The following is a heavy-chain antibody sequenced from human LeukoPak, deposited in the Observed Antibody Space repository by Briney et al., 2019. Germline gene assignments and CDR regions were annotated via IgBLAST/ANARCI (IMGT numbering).Heavy chain of an antibody. CDR3: ARDFGSRGSGTLYYFDY. CDR1: GFTFSNYW. V-gene: IGHV3-74*01. Sequence: GGSLRLSCAASGFTFSNYWMHWVRQAPGKGLVWVSRINSDGINTSYADSVKGRFTISRDNAKNTLNLQMNSLRAEDTAVYYCARDFGSRGSGTLYYFDYWGQGTLVTVSS. D-gene: IGHD3-10*01. CDR2: INSDGINT. J-gene: IGHJ4*02.